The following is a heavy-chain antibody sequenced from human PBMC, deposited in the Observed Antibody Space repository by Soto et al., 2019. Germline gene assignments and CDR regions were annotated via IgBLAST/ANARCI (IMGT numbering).Heavy chain of an antibody. D-gene: IGHD6-13*01. J-gene: IGHJ6*02. CDR1: GGTFSSYA. Sequence: GASVKVSCKASGGTFSSYAISWVRQAPGQGLEWMGGIIPIFGTANYAQKFQGRVTITADESTSTAYMELSSLRSEDTAVYYCATIRAAAGTHYYYGMDVWGQGTTVTVSS. CDR3: ATIRAAAGTHYYYGMDV. CDR2: IIPIFGTA. V-gene: IGHV1-69*13.